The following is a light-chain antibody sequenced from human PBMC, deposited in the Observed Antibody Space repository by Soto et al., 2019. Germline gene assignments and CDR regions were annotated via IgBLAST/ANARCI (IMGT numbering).Light chain of an antibody. CDR3: QVWDSSTV. CDR2: RDS. V-gene: IGLV3-9*01. CDR1: NIGSKN. Sequence: SYDLTQPLSVSVALGQTARITCGGNNIGSKNVHWYQQKPGQAPVLVIYRDSNRPSGIPERFSGSNSGNTATLTISRAQAGDEADYYCQVWDSSTVVGGGTKLTVL. J-gene: IGLJ2*01.